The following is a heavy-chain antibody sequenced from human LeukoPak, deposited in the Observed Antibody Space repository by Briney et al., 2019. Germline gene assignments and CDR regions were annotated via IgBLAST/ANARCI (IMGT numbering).Heavy chain of an antibody. V-gene: IGHV1-58*01. CDR1: GLTFSNSA. CDR3: AAGQNGYSSGWYVY. D-gene: IGHD6-19*01. CDR2: IVVGSGNT. Sequence: GASVKVSCKASGLTFSNSAVQWVRQARGQRLEWIGWIVVGSGNTNYAQKFQERVTITRDMSTSTAYMELSSLRSEDTAVYYCAAGQNGYSSGWYVYWGQGTLVTVSS. J-gene: IGHJ4*02.